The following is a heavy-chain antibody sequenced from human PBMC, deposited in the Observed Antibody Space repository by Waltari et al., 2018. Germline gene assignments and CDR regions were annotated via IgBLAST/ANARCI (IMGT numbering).Heavy chain of an antibody. V-gene: IGHV3-23*01. J-gene: IGHJ4*02. Sequence: EVQLLESGGGLIQPGGSLRLSCAASGFIFSTNAMSWVRQSPGKGLEWVSGIGRGGETDYTDSVKGRFTISRDNSKSSLYLQMNSLRAEDTAVYYCAKDLYWWTAADYWGQGILVTVSS. CDR3: AKDLYWWTAADY. D-gene: IGHD6-13*01. CDR1: GFIFSTNA. CDR2: IGRGGET.